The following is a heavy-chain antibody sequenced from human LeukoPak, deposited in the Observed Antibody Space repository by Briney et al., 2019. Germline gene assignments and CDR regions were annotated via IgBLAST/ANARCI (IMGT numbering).Heavy chain of an antibody. CDR1: GRSIIGYH. CDR2: INHSGSA. D-gene: IGHD4-23*01. V-gene: IGHV4-34*01. J-gene: IGHJ4*02. CDR3: ARDPTTVVSVPYYFDD. Sequence: SETLCLTCAVFGRSIIGYHWNWIRQSPGKGLEWIGEINHSGSANYNPSFNSRVTISLDTSKNQFSLELRSVTAADTAVYYCARDPTTVVSVPYYFDDWGQGTLVTVSS.